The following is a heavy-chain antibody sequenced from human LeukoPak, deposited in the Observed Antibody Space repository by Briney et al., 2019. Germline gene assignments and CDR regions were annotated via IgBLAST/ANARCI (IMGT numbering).Heavy chain of an antibody. CDR2: IYWNDDK. CDR3: ARPYYYGSSGYPPHYYYYYMDV. J-gene: IGHJ6*03. D-gene: IGHD3-22*01. V-gene: IGHV2-5*01. Sequence: SGPTLVKPTQTLTLTCTFSGFSLSTSGVGVGWIRQPPGKALEWLALIYWNDDKRYSPSLKSRLTITKDTSKNQVVLTMTNMDPVDTATYYCARPYYYGSSGYPPHYYYYYMDVWGKGTTVTISS. CDR1: GFSLSTSGVG.